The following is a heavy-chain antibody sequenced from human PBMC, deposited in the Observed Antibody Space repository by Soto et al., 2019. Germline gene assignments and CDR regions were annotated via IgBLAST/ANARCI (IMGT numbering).Heavy chain of an antibody. CDR2: ANDSGSS. CDR3: ARDIVFVPAAGPWSRERRYSKFDY. Sequence: ASVTLSLTCAVVWGTLIGFYCSWIRQSPGKGLEWIGEANDSGSSNYNPSLKSRVSISVDTSKNQFSLELRSVTAADTALYYCARDIVFVPAAGPWSRERRYSKFDYWGHGTLVTVSS. J-gene: IGHJ4*01. CDR1: WGTLIGFY. D-gene: IGHD2-2*01. V-gene: IGHV4-34*01.